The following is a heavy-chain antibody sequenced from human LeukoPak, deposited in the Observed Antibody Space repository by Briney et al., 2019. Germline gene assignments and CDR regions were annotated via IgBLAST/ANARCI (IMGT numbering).Heavy chain of an antibody. CDR1: GASISSTIYY. V-gene: IGHV4-39*07. CDR2: VFYSENT. CDR3: ASGPWVTPFDY. D-gene: IGHD2-21*02. J-gene: IGHJ4*02. Sequence: PSETLSLTCTVSGASISSTIYYWGWIRQPPGTGLEWIGSVFYSENTYYNPSLKSRVTISVDTSKNQFSLNLNSVTAADTAVYFCASGPWVTPFDYWGQGTLVPVSS.